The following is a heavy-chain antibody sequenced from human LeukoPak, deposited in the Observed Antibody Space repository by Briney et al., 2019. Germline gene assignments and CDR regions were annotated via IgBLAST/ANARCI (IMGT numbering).Heavy chain of an antibody. V-gene: IGHV3-7*02. CDR2: IKQDGSEK. D-gene: IGHD3-3*01. CDR3: ATEGGDFWSGYYKAFDY. J-gene: IGHJ4*02. CDR1: GFTFSSYW. Sequence: PGGSLRLSCAASGFTFSSYWMSWGRQAPGKGLEWVANIKQDGSEKYYVDSVKGRVTISRDNAKNSLYLQMNSLRAEDTAVYYCATEGGDFWSGYYKAFDYWGQGTLVTVSS.